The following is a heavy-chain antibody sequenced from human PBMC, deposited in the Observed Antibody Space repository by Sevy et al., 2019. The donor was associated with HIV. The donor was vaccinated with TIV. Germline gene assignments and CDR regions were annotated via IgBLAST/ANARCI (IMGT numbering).Heavy chain of an antibody. J-gene: IGHJ4*02. V-gene: IGHV1-46*01. D-gene: IGHD3-22*01. CDR1: GYNFINYY. Sequence: GESLKISCKASGYNFINYYIHWVRQAPGQGLEWMGLINPSGGSTSSAQKFQDRVTMTRDTSTNTVYMELSSLRSEDTAIYYCARVYYYDYSGPGFWGQGTLVTVSS. CDR3: ARVYYYDYSGPGF. CDR2: INPSGGST.